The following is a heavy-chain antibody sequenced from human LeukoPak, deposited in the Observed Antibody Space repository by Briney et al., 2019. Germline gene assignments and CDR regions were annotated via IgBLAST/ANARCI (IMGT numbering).Heavy chain of an antibody. J-gene: IGHJ4*02. D-gene: IGHD3-9*01. V-gene: IGHV4-39*01. CDR3: ARRSYDILTGYYNADY. CDR2: IYYSGST. CDR1: GGSISSSSYY. Sequence: PSETLSLTCTVSGGSISSSSYYWGWIRQPPGKGLEWIGSIYYSGSTYYNPSLKSRVTISVDTSKNQFSLKLSSVTAADTAVYYCARRSYDILTGYYNADYWGQGTLVTVSS.